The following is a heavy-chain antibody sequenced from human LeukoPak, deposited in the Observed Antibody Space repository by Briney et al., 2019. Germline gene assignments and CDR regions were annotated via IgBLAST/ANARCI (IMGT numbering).Heavy chain of an antibody. D-gene: IGHD6-13*01. V-gene: IGHV4-34*01. CDR3: ARKSIVTAGRKPYDF. Sequence: PSETLSLTCAVYGGSFSGYYWSWIRQPPGKGLEWIGEIDHSGRTNSNASLRSRVTLSVDMSKNQFSLRLSSVTAADTAVYYCARKSIVTAGRKPYDFWDQGTLVTVSP. CDR1: GGSFSGYY. CDR2: IDHSGRT. J-gene: IGHJ4*02.